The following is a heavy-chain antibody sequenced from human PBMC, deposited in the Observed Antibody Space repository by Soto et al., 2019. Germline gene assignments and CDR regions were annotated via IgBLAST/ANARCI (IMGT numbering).Heavy chain of an antibody. Sequence: PGESLKISCKGSGYSFTSDWISWVRQMPGKGLEWMGRIDPSDSYTNYSPSFQGHVTISADKSISTAYLQWSSLKASDTAMYYCARHGPSIAAAGPDFRALYYWGQGTLVTVSS. V-gene: IGHV5-10-1*01. J-gene: IGHJ4*02. CDR3: ARHGPSIAAAGPDFRALYY. CDR1: GYSFTSDW. D-gene: IGHD6-13*01. CDR2: IDPSDSYT.